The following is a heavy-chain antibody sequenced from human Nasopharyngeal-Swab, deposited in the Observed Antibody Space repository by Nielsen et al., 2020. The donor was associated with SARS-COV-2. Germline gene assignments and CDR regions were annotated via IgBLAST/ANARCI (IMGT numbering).Heavy chain of an antibody. CDR3: ARVLGEQWLVNYYYYMDV. Sequence: WFRQPPGKGLEWIGYIYYSGSTYYNPSLKSRVTISVDTSKNQFSLKLSSVTAADTAVYYCARVLGEQWLVNYYYYMDVWGKGTTVTVSS. V-gene: IGHV4-30-4*01. D-gene: IGHD6-19*01. J-gene: IGHJ6*03. CDR2: IYYSGST.